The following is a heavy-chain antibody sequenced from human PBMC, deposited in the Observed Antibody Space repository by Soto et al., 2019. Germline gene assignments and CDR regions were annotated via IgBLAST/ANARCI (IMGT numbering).Heavy chain of an antibody. J-gene: IGHJ4*02. CDR1: GFTFSHYG. V-gene: IGHV3-30*05. CDR2: ISYDGSNQ. D-gene: IGHD5-12*01. Sequence: GGSLRLSCAASGFTFSHYGMQWVRQAPGKGLEWVAVISYDGSNQYYADSLKGRFTISRDNSKNTLFLQMNSLRAEDTAVYFCAKEEMATIDYWGQGSLVTVSS. CDR3: AKEEMATIDY.